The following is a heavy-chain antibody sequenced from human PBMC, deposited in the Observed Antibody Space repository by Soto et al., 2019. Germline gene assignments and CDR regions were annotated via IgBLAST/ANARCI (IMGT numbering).Heavy chain of an antibody. CDR2: ISGSGGST. D-gene: IGHD2-15*01. CDR1: GFTFSSYA. Sequence: PGGSLRLSCAASGFTFSSYAMSWVRQAPGKGLEWVSAISGSGGSTYYADSVKGRFTISRDNSKNTLYLQMNSLRAEDTAVYYYAKDDGRYCSGGSCFAFDYWGQGTLVTVSS. J-gene: IGHJ4*02. CDR3: AKDDGRYCSGGSCFAFDY. V-gene: IGHV3-23*01.